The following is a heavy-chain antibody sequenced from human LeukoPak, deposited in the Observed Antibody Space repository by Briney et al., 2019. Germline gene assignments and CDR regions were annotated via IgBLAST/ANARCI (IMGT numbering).Heavy chain of an antibody. CDR2: ISYDGSNK. D-gene: IGHD5-24*01. J-gene: IGHJ4*02. V-gene: IGHV3-30*04. CDR1: GFTFSSYA. Sequence: GRSLRLSCAVSGFTFSSYAMHWVRQAPGKGLEWVAVISYDGSNKYYADSVKGRFTISRDNSKNTLYLQMNSLRAEDTAVYYCARDEMATATFDYWGQGTLVTVSS. CDR3: ARDEMATATFDY.